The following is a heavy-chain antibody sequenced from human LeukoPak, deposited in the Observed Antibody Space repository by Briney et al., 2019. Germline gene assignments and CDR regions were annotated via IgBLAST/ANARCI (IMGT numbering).Heavy chain of an antibody. J-gene: IGHJ4*02. Sequence: GGSLRLSCAASGFTFSSYWMHWVRQAPGKGLVWVSRINSDGSSTSYADSVKGRFTISRDNAKNTLYLQMNSLRAEDTAVYYCAREGPLTGYYIDYWGQRTLVTVSS. V-gene: IGHV3-74*01. CDR1: GFTFSSYW. D-gene: IGHD3-9*01. CDR3: AREGPLTGYYIDY. CDR2: INSDGSST.